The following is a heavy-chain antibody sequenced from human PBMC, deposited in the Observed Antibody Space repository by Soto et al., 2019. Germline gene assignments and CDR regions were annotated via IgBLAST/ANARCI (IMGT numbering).Heavy chain of an antibody. V-gene: IGHV3-53*04. D-gene: IGHD2-21*02. CDR3: SRAGPPVTDIRKHNWFDP. CDR2: IYSGGST. CDR1: GFTVSSNY. Sequence: GGSLRLSCAASGFTVSSNYMSWVRQAPGKGLEWVSVIYSGGSTYYADSVKGRFTISRHNSKNTLHLQMNSLRAEDTAVYYCSRAGPPVTDIRKHNWFDPWGQRTPVTVSS. J-gene: IGHJ5*02.